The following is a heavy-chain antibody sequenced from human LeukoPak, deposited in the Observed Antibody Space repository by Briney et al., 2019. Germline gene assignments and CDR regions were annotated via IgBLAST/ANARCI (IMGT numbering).Heavy chain of an antibody. D-gene: IGHD3-16*02. CDR3: ARDPNYDYVWGSYRPNWFDP. CDR2: IYYSGST. Sequence: PSETLSLTCTVSGGSISSSSYYWGWIRQPPGKGLEWIGSIYYSGSTYYNPSLKSRVTISVDTSKNQFSLKLSSVTAADTAVYYCARDPNYDYVWGSYRPNWFDPWGQGTLVTVSS. J-gene: IGHJ5*02. CDR1: GGSISSSSYY. V-gene: IGHV4-39*07.